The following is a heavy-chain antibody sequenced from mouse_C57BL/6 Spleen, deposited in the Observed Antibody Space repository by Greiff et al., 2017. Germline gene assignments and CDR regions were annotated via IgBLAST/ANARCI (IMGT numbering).Heavy chain of an antibody. CDR2: IRNKANGYTT. CDR3: ASRLITTVVATRGYYAMDY. Sequence: EVMLVESGGGLVQPGGSLSLSCAASGFTFTDYYMSWVRQPPGKALEWLGFIRNKANGYTTEYSSSVKGRFTISRDNSQSILYLQMNAMRDEDSATYYCASRLITTVVATRGYYAMDYWGQGTSVTVSS. J-gene: IGHJ4*01. CDR1: GFTFTDYY. D-gene: IGHD1-1*01. V-gene: IGHV7-3*01.